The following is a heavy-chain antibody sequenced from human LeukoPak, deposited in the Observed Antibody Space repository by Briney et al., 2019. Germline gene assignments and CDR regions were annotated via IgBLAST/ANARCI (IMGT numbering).Heavy chain of an antibody. Sequence: SETLSLTCTVSGGSISSYYWSWIRQPAGKGLEWIGRIYTSGSTNYNPSLKSRVTMSVDTSKNQFSLKLSSVTAADTAVYYCARVHSSPSGLSGIKSDAFDIWGQGTMVTVSS. V-gene: IGHV4-4*07. CDR2: IYTSGST. J-gene: IGHJ3*02. CDR3: ARVHSSPSGLSGIKSDAFDI. CDR1: GGSISSYY. D-gene: IGHD6-6*01.